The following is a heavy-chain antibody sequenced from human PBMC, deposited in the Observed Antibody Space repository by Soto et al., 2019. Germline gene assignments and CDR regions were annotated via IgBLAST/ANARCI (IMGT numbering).Heavy chain of an antibody. CDR1: GGSFSGYY. V-gene: IGHV4-34*01. Sequence: SETLSLTCAVYGGSFSGYYWSWIRQPPGKGLEWIGEINHSGSTNYNPSLKSRVTISVDTSKNQFSLKLSSVTAADTAVYYCARGLSPRPMSTFGPGGVYFDYWGQGTLVTVSS. J-gene: IGHJ4*02. CDR2: INHSGST. CDR3: ARGLSPRPMSTFGPGGVYFDY. D-gene: IGHD3-16*01.